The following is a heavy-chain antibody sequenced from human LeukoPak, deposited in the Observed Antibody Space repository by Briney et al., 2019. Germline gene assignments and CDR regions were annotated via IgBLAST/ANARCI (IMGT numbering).Heavy chain of an antibody. CDR2: IYYSGST. D-gene: IGHD3-10*01. Sequence: SQTLSRTCTVSGGSISSGGYYWSWIRQHPGKGPEWIGYIYYSGSTYYNPSLKSRITISIDTSKNQFSLKLSSVTAADTAVYYCARGLLWFGEFRYFDYWGEGTLVTVSS. CDR1: GGSISSGGYY. J-gene: IGHJ4*02. CDR3: ARGLLWFGEFRYFDY. V-gene: IGHV4-31*03.